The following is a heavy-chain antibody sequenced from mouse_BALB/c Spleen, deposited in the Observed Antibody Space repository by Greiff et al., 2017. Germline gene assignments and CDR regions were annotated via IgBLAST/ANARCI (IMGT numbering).Heavy chain of an antibody. CDR3: ARHGSRYGGDYYAMDY. Sequence: EVQVVESGGGLVQPGGSLKLSCAASGFTFSSYGMSWVRQTPDKRLEWVATISSGGSYTYYPDSVKGRFTISRDNAKNTLYLQMSSLKSEDTAMYYCARHGSRYGGDYYAMDYWGQGTSVTVSS. J-gene: IGHJ4*01. D-gene: IGHD2-14*01. V-gene: IGHV5-6*01. CDR1: GFTFSSYG. CDR2: ISSGGSYT.